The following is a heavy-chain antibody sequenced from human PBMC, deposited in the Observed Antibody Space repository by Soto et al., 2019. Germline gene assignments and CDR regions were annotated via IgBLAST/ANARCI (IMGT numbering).Heavy chain of an antibody. CDR1: GGSISSYY. CDR2: IYYSGST. Sequence: SETLSLTCTVSGGSISSYYWSWIRQPPGKGLEWIGYIYYSGSTNYNPSLKSRVTISVDTSKNQFSLKLSSVTAADTAVYYCARGGQYDFWSGYYGEYYYYGMDVWGQGTTVTVSS. CDR3: ARGGQYDFWSGYYGEYYYYGMDV. V-gene: IGHV4-59*01. D-gene: IGHD3-3*01. J-gene: IGHJ6*02.